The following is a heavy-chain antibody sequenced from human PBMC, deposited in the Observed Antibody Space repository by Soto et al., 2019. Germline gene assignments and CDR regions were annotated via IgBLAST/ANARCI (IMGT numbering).Heavy chain of an antibody. CDR2: IYPGDSDT. J-gene: IGHJ4*02. CDR1: GYSFTSYW. V-gene: IGHV5-51*01. CDR3: ARHMSPYDSSGYYSEFDY. D-gene: IGHD3-22*01. Sequence: PGESLKISCKGSGYSFTSYWIGWVSQMHGKGLEWMGIIYPGDSDTRYSPSFQGQVTISADKSISTAYLQWSSLKASDTAMYYCARHMSPYDSSGYYSEFDYWGQGTLVTVSS.